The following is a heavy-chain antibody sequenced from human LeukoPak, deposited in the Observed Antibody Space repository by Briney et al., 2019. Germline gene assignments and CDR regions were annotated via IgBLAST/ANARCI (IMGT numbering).Heavy chain of an antibody. CDR1: GGSISSYY. CDR3: ARTARPPTNYGMDV. V-gene: IGHV4-59*08. J-gene: IGHJ6*02. Sequence: PSETLSLTCTVSGGSISSYYWSWIRQPPGKGLEWIGYIYYSGSTNYNPSLKSRVTISVDTSKNQFSLKLSSVTAADTAVYYCARTARPPTNYGMDVWGQGTTVTVS. CDR2: IYYSGST. D-gene: IGHD6-25*01.